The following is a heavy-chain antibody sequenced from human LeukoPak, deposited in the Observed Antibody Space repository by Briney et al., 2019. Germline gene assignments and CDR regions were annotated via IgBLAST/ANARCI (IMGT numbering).Heavy chain of an antibody. CDR1: GFTFSSYA. J-gene: IGHJ4*02. CDR3: AKGYDYVWGSYRPADY. CDR2: ISGSGGST. V-gene: IGHV3-23*01. Sequence: GGSLRLSCAASGFTFSSYAMSWVRQAPGKGLEWVSAISGSGGSTYYADSVKGRFTISRDNSKNTLYLQMNSLRAEDTAVYYCAKGYDYVWGSYRPADYRGQGTLVTVSS. D-gene: IGHD3-16*02.